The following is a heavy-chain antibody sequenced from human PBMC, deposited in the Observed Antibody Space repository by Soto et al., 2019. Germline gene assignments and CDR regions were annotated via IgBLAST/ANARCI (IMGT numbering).Heavy chain of an antibody. D-gene: IGHD3-10*01. Sequence: PSETLSLTCTFSVGSVINDNFYWSWIRQPPGKGLEWIGYVHSSGITNYNPSLKRRVTISVDTSRNQFSLRLSSVTAADTAVYYCAKDRVLLWFGEFPNYYGMDVWGQGTTVTVSS. J-gene: IGHJ6*02. CDR3: AKDRVLLWFGEFPNYYGMDV. V-gene: IGHV4-61*01. CDR1: VGSVINDNFY. CDR2: VHSSGIT.